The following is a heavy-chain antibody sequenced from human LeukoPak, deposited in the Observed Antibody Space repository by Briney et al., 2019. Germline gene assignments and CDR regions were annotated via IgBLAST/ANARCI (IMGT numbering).Heavy chain of an antibody. CDR1: GGSISSYY. CDR3: ARGMYYYDSSGYYYFDYFDY. D-gene: IGHD3-22*01. J-gene: IGHJ4*02. V-gene: IGHV4-4*07. CDR2: IYTSGST. Sequence: PSETLSLTCTVSGGSISSYYWSWIRQPAGKGLEWIGRIYTSGSTNYNPSLKSRVTMSVDTSKNQFSLKLSSVTAADTAMYYCARGMYYYDSSGYYYFDYFDYWGQGTLVTVSS.